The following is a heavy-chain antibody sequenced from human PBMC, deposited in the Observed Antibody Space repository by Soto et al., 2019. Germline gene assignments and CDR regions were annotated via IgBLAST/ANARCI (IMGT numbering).Heavy chain of an antibody. CDR3: ARGPPYIVVVVAAISYNWFDP. V-gene: IGHV4-34*01. CDR2: INHSGST. CDR1: GGSFSGYY. Sequence: SETLSLTCAVYGGSFSGYYWSWIRQPPGKGLEWIGEINHSGSTNDNPALKRRVTISVDTSKNQFSLKLSSVTAADTAVYYCARGPPYIVVVVAAISYNWFDPWGQGTLVTVS. D-gene: IGHD2-15*01. J-gene: IGHJ5*02.